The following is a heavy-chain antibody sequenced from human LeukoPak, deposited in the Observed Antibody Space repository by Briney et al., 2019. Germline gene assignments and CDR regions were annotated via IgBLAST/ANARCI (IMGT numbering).Heavy chain of an antibody. D-gene: IGHD3-22*01. CDR2: FDPEDGGT. Sequence: ASVKVSCKVSGYTLTESSMHWVRQAPGKGLEWMGGFDPEDGGTTYAQKFQGRVTMTEDTSTDTAYMELSSLRSDDTAVFYCARGHRTAAYDSSGSDYWGQGTLVTVS. CDR3: ARGHRTAAYDSSGSDY. J-gene: IGHJ4*02. V-gene: IGHV1-24*01. CDR1: GYTLTESS.